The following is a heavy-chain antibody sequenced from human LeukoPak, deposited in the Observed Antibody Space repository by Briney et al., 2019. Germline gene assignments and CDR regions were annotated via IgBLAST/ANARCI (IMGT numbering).Heavy chain of an antibody. V-gene: IGHV3-23*01. D-gene: IGHD6-19*01. CDR1: GFTFSSYG. Sequence: GGSLRLSCAASGFTFSSYGMSWVRQAPGEGLEWVSSICGSGGSTYYADSVKGRFTISRASSKNTVYLQMNGLRAEDTAVYYCAKGGNSGRTYYYCYMDVWGKGTTVTVSS. CDR2: ICGSGGST. J-gene: IGHJ6*03. CDR3: AKGGNSGRTYYYCYMDV.